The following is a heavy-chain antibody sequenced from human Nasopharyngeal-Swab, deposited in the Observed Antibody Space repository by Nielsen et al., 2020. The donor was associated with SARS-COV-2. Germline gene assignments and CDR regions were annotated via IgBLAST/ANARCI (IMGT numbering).Heavy chain of an antibody. CDR1: GFTFDDYA. D-gene: IGHD4-17*01. V-gene: IGHV3-23*01. CDR3: AKPYGDFPRDFDY. CDR2: ISGSGGST. Sequence: GESLKISCAASGFTFDDYAMHWVRQAPGKGLEWVSTISGSGGSTYYADSVKGRFTISRDSSKNTLYLQMNSLRAEDTAVYYCAKPYGDFPRDFDYWGQGTLVTVSS. J-gene: IGHJ4*02.